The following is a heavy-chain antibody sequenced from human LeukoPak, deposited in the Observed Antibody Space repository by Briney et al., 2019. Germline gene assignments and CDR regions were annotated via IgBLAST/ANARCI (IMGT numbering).Heavy chain of an antibody. CDR3: ARDRSASIAVVTAEIDY. D-gene: IGHD6-19*01. Sequence: PGGSLRLSCAASGFTFSNYEMNWVRQAPGKGLVWVSYIGSSGSTIYYADSVKGRFTISRDNAKDSLYLQMNGLRAEDTAVYYCARDRSASIAVVTAEIDYWGQGTLVTVSS. CDR2: IGSSGSTI. CDR1: GFTFSNYE. V-gene: IGHV3-48*03. J-gene: IGHJ4*02.